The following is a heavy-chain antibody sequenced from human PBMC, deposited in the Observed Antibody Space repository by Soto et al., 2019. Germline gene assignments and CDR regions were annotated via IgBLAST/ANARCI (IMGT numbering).Heavy chain of an antibody. V-gene: IGHV3-33*01. J-gene: IGHJ6*03. D-gene: IGHD2-2*01. CDR3: ARDSEDIVVVPAASADYYYYYMDV. CDR1: GFTFSSYG. CDR2: IWYDGSNK. Sequence: HPGGSLRLSCAASGFTFSSYGMHWVRQAPGKGLEWVAVIWYDGSNKYYADSVKGRFTISRDNSKNTLYLQMNSLRAEDTAVYYCARDSEDIVVVPAASADYYYYYMDVWGKGTTVTVSS.